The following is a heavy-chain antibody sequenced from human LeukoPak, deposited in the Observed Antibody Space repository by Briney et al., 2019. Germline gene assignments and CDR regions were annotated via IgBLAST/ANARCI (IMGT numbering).Heavy chain of an antibody. V-gene: IGHV3-30*18. D-gene: IGHD4-17*01. J-gene: IGHJ6*04. CDR1: GFTFSSYG. Sequence: PGGSLRLSCAASGFTFSSYGMHWVRQAPGKGLEWVAFISYDGSNKYYADSVKGRFTISRDNSKNTLYLQMNSLRAEDTAVYYCAKDDYGEGGYYYYYYGMDVWGKGTTVTVSS. CDR3: AKDDYGEGGYYYYYYGMDV. CDR2: ISYDGSNK.